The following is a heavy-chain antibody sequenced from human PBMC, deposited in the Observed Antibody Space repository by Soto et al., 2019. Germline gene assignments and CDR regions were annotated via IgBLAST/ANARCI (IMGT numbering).Heavy chain of an antibody. Sequence: GESLKISCKGSGYSFTSYWIGWVRQMPGKGLEWKGIIFSGDFDTRYSPSFQGQVTISADKSISTAYLQWSSLKASDTAMYYCARLYGLRDYYGSGSSYYYYGMDVWGQGTTVTVSS. CDR3: ARLYGLRDYYGSGSSYYYYGMDV. D-gene: IGHD3-10*01. CDR1: GYSFTSYW. V-gene: IGHV5-51*03. J-gene: IGHJ6*02. CDR2: IFSGDFDT.